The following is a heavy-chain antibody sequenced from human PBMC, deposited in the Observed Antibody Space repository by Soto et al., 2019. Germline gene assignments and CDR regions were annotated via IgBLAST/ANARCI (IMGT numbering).Heavy chain of an antibody. Sequence: QVQLVQSGAEVKKPGASVKVSCKASGYTFTSYGIGWVRQAPGQGLEWMGWISAYNGNTNYAQKLQGRVTMTTDTSTSTAYMELRSLRSDDTAVYYCARSDCSGGSCYSYYFDYWGQGTLVTVSS. J-gene: IGHJ4*02. V-gene: IGHV1-18*01. CDR3: ARSDCSGGSCYSYYFDY. CDR1: GYTFTSYG. CDR2: ISAYNGNT. D-gene: IGHD2-15*01.